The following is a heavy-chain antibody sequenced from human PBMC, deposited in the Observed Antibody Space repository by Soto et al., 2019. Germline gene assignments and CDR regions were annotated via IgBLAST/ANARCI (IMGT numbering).Heavy chain of an antibody. D-gene: IGHD3-10*01. Sequence: RRLSCAASGFTFSSYAMHWVRQAPGKGLEWVAVISYDGSNKYYADSVKGRFTISRDNSKNTLYLQMNSLRAEDTAVYYCARGGRFGELSRYGMDVWGQGTTVTVSS. CDR2: ISYDGSNK. V-gene: IGHV3-30-3*01. CDR1: GFTFSSYA. J-gene: IGHJ6*02. CDR3: ARGGRFGELSRYGMDV.